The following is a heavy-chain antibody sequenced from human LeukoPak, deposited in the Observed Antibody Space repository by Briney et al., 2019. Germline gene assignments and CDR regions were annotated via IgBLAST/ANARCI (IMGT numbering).Heavy chain of an antibody. V-gene: IGHV3-48*01. CDR1: GFTFSSYS. J-gene: IGHJ4*02. CDR2: ISSSSTTI. Sequence: PGGSLRLSCAASGFTFSSYSMNWVRQAPGKGLEWVSYISSSSTTISYADSVKGRFTISRDNAKNSLYLQMNSLSAEDTAIYYCATGLHYDYVWVNYRYSIDSWGQGTLVTVSS. D-gene: IGHD3-16*02. CDR3: ATGLHYDYVWVNYRYSIDS.